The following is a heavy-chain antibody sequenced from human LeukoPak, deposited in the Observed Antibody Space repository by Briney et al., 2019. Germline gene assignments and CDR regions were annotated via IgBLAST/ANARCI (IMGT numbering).Heavy chain of an antibody. Sequence: GGSLRLSCAASGFTFSSYAMSWVRQAPGKGLDWVSVISGSGGTTSYAESVKGRFTISRDNSKNTLYLQMNSLRAEDTAVYYCAKDPHCSSTSCYTGGGYYFDYWGQGTLVTVSS. CDR3: AKDPHCSSTSCYTGGGYYFDY. V-gene: IGHV3-23*01. CDR1: GFTFSSYA. D-gene: IGHD2-2*02. J-gene: IGHJ4*02. CDR2: ISGSGGTT.